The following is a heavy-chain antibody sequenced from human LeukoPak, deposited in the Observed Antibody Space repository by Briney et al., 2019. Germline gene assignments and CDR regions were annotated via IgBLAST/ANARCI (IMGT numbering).Heavy chain of an antibody. V-gene: IGHV3-33*01. CDR2: IWYDGNNR. J-gene: IGHJ4*02. D-gene: IGHD5-18*01. CDR1: GFTFSSCG. Sequence: GGSLRLSCAASGFTFSSCGMHWVRQAPGKGLEWVAVIWYDGNNRNYADSVKGRFTISRDNSKNTLYLQMSSLRAEDTAVYYCARPPTAMVTVGIDYWGQGTLVTVSS. CDR3: ARPPTAMVTVGIDY.